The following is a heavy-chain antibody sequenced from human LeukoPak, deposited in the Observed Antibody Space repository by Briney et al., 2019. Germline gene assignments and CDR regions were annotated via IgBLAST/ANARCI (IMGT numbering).Heavy chain of an antibody. J-gene: IGHJ6*03. D-gene: IGHD2-2*01. V-gene: IGHV1-24*01. CDR3: ATVAVEVTSRPYYYYYMDV. CDR1: GYTLTELS. Sequence: ASVKVSCKVSGYTLTELSMHWVRQAPGKGLEWMGGFDPEDGETIYAQKFQGRVTMTEDTSTDTAYMELSSLRSEDTAVYYCATVAVEVTSRPYYYYYMDVWSKGTTVTVSS. CDR2: FDPEDGET.